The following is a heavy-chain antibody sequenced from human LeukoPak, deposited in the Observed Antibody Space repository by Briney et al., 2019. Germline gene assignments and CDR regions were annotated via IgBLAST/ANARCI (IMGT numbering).Heavy chain of an antibody. CDR1: GYSISSGYY. Sequence: SETLSLTXAVSGYSISSGYYWGWIRQPPGKGLEWIGSIYHSGSTYYNPSLKSRVTISVDTSKNQFSLKLSSVTAADTAVYYCASPGIAAAGLPREAFDIWGQGTMVTVSS. V-gene: IGHV4-38-2*01. D-gene: IGHD6-13*01. CDR3: ASPGIAAAGLPREAFDI. CDR2: IYHSGST. J-gene: IGHJ3*02.